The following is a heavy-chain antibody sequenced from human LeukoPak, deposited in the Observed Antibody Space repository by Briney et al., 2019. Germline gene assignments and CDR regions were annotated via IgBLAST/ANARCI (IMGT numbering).Heavy chain of an antibody. D-gene: IGHD3-3*01. CDR2: IYHSGST. CDR3: AGEGITIFGVAIMSPFDY. V-gene: IGHV4-38-2*02. CDR1: GYSISSGYY. Sequence: SETLSLTCTVSGYSISSGYYWSWIRQPPGKGLEWIGSIYHSGSTYYNPSLKSRVTISVDTSKNQFSLKLSSVTAADTAVYYCAGEGITIFGVAIMSPFDYWGQGTLVTVSS. J-gene: IGHJ4*02.